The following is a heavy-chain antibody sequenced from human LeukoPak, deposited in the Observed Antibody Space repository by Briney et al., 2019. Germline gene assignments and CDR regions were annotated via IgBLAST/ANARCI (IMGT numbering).Heavy chain of an antibody. D-gene: IGHD2-2*01. CDR3: ARESSNSGLGY. Sequence: RTSQTLSLTCTVSGGSISSGGYYWSWIRQHPGKGLEWIGYIYYSGSTYYNPSLKSRVTISVDTSKNQFSLKLSSVTAADTAVYYCARESSNSGLGYWGQGTLVSVSS. V-gene: IGHV4-31*03. CDR1: GGSISSGGYY. CDR2: IYYSGST. J-gene: IGHJ4*02.